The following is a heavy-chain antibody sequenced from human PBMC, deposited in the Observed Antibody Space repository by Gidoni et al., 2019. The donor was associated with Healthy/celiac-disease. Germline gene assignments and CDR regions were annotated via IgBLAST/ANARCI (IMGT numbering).Heavy chain of an antibody. V-gene: IGHV4-34*01. CDR1: GGSFSGYY. D-gene: IGHD2-2*03. CDR2: INHSGST. Sequence: QVQLQQWGAGLLKPSETLSLTCAVYGGSFSGYYWSWIRQPPGKGLEWIGEINHSGSTNYNPSLKSRVTISVDTSKNQFSLKLSSVTAADTAVYYCARGRDNLDIVVVPATVHFDYWGQGTLVTVSS. CDR3: ARGRDNLDIVVVPATVHFDY. J-gene: IGHJ4*02.